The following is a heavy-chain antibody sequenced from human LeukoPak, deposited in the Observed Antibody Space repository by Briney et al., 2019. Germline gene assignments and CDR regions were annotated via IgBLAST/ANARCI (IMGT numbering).Heavy chain of an antibody. J-gene: IGHJ4*02. Sequence: PGGSLRLSCAASGFTFSNYAMTCVRQAPGKGLEWVSAITGSGDSTYYTESVKGRFTISRDNSKNMLYLQMNSRRAEDTAVYYCAKEFQWLVPPYYFDYWGQGTLVTVSS. CDR3: AKEFQWLVPPYYFDY. CDR1: GFTFSNYA. V-gene: IGHV3-23*01. D-gene: IGHD6-19*01. CDR2: ITGSGDST.